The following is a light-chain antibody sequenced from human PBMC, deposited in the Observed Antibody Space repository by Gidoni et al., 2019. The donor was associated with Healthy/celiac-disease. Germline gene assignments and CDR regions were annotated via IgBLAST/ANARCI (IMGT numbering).Light chain of an antibody. CDR3: QVWDSSSDVV. J-gene: IGLJ2*01. V-gene: IGLV3-21*03. CDR1: NIGSKS. Sequence: SYVLTQPPSVTVDPGKTARITCGGNNIGSKSVHWEHQKPGQGPVLVVYVDSERPSEIPERFSGSNSGNTATLTISRVEAVDEADYYCQVWDSSSDVVFGGGTKLTVL. CDR2: VDS.